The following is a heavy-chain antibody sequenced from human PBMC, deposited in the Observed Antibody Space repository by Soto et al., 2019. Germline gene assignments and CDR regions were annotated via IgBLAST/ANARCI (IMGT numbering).Heavy chain of an antibody. V-gene: IGHV1-18*01. CDR2: INTYNGNT. D-gene: IGHD3-16*01. CDR3: AREPGGPAWFDP. J-gene: IGHJ5*02. Sequence: QVQLVQSGAEVKKPGASVKVSCKASGYTFINYGISWVRQAPGQGLEWMGWINTYNGNTNYAKKFQGRVTMTTDTAASTAYMELRSLRSEDAAVYHWAREPGGPAWFDPWGQGTRVTVSS. CDR1: GYTFINYG.